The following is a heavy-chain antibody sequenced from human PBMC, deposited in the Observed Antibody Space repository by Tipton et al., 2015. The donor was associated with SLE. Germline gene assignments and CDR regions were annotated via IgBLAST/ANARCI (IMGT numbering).Heavy chain of an antibody. V-gene: IGHV4-31*03. Sequence: TLSLTCTVSGGSIRSDDYYLTWIRQHPGKGLEWIGHINYGGSTYYKPSLKSRLTISVDTSKNQFSLKLSSVTAADTAVYFCARGGVGGYDYFDYWGQGTLVTVSS. D-gene: IGHD5-12*01. J-gene: IGHJ4*02. CDR3: ARGGVGGYDYFDY. CDR2: INYGGST. CDR1: GGSIRSDDYY.